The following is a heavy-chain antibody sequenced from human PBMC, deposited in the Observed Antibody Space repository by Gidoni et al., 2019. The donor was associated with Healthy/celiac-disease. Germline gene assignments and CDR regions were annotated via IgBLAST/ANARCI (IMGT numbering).Heavy chain of an antibody. Sequence: EVQLVESGGGLVKPGGSLRLSCAASGFTFGNAWMSWVRQAPGKGLEWVGRIKSKTDGGTTDYAAPVKGRFTISRDDSKNTLYLQMNSLKTEDTAVYYCTTGHYYDSSGYPRYWGQGTLVTVSS. J-gene: IGHJ4*02. D-gene: IGHD3-22*01. CDR3: TTGHYYDSSGYPRY. V-gene: IGHV3-15*01. CDR1: GFTFGNAW. CDR2: IKSKTDGGTT.